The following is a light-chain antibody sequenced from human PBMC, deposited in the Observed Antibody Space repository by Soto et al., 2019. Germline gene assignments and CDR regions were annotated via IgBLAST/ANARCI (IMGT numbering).Light chain of an antibody. CDR1: SSNIGSNY. Sequence: QSVLTQPPSASGTPGQTVTISCSGSSSNIGSNYVYWYQLLPGTAPKLLIYRNNQRPSGVPDRFSGSKSGTSASLAVSGLRSEDGADYYCAAWDDSLSGRVLFGGGTKLTVL. V-gene: IGLV1-47*01. J-gene: IGLJ2*01. CDR3: AAWDDSLSGRVL. CDR2: RNN.